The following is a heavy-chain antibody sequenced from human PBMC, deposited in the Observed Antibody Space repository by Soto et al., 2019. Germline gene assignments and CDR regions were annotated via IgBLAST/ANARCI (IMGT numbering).Heavy chain of an antibody. D-gene: IGHD3-9*01. CDR2: IRSKANSYAT. Sequence: GGSLRLSCAASGFTFSGSAMHWVRQASGKGLEWVGRIRSKANSYATAYAASVKGRFTISRDDSKNTAYLQMNSLKTEDTAVYYCTRGGRYDILTGYPPYWGMDVWGQGTTVTVSS. CDR3: TRGGRYDILTGYPPYWGMDV. J-gene: IGHJ6*02. CDR1: GFTFSGSA. V-gene: IGHV3-73*01.